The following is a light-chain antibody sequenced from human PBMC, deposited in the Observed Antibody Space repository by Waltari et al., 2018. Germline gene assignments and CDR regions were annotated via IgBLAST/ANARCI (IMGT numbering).Light chain of an antibody. CDR1: SSDVGGYNY. V-gene: IGLV2-23*02. CDR2: DVS. J-gene: IGLJ2*01. Sequence: QSALTQPASVSGSPGHSLTISCTGTSSDVGGYNYLSWYQQYPDKAPKLMIYDVSKRPSGVSNRFSGSKSGNTASLTISGLQAEDEADYYCCSYAGSSTHVLFGGGTKLTVL. CDR3: CSYAGSSTHVL.